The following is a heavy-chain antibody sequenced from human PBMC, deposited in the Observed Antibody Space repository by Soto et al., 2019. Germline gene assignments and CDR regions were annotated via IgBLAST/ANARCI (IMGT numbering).Heavy chain of an antibody. V-gene: IGHV3-23*01. D-gene: IGHD6-19*01. CDR1: GFTFSDCA. CDR3: AKGNTSGWYFSDY. J-gene: IGHJ4*02. CDR2: ISGTGRST. Sequence: GGSLRLSCEASGFTFSDCAMSWVRQAPGKGLEWGSGISGTGRSTFYADSVKDRFTISRDNSKNTVYLQMTSLRAKDTAVYYCAKGNTSGWYFSDYWGQGTLVTVSS.